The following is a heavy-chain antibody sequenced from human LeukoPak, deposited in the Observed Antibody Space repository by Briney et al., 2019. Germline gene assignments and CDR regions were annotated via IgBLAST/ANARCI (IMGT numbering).Heavy chain of an antibody. V-gene: IGHV3-23*01. CDR3: AKDRRKGVWANPLFDY. CDR2: ISGSGGST. Sequence: GGSLRLSCAASGFTFSSYEMNWVRQAPGKGLEWVSAISGSGGSTYYADSVKSRFTISRDNSKNTLYLQMNSLRAEDTAVYYCAKDRRKGVWANPLFDYWGQGTLVTVSS. CDR1: GFTFSSYE. D-gene: IGHD3-10*01. J-gene: IGHJ4*02.